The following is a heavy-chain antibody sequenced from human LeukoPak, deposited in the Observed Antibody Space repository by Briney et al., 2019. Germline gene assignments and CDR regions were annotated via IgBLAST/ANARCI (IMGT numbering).Heavy chain of an antibody. D-gene: IGHD6-13*01. V-gene: IGHV3-7*01. CDR3: AREISSSWSDYFDY. CDR1: GFTFSSYW. J-gene: IGHJ4*02. CDR2: IKQDGSEE. Sequence: GGSLRLSCAASGFTFSSYWMSWVRQAPGKGLEWVANIKQDGSEEYYADSVKGRFTISRDNAKNSLYLQMNSLRAEDTAVYYCAREISSSWSDYFDYWGQGTLVTVSS.